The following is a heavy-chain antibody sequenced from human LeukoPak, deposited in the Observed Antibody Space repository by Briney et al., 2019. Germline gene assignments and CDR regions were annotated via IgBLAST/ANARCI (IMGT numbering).Heavy chain of an antibody. CDR2: ISYDGSNK. V-gene: IGHV3-30*01. CDR3: ARAKRGSYDS. J-gene: IGHJ5*01. D-gene: IGHD1-26*01. Sequence: SGRSLRLSCAASGFTFSSYAMHWVRQAPGKGLEWVAVISYDGSNKYYADSVKGRFTISRDNSTNTLYLQMNSLRAEDTAVYYCARAKRGSYDSWGPGTLVTVSS. CDR1: GFTFSSYA.